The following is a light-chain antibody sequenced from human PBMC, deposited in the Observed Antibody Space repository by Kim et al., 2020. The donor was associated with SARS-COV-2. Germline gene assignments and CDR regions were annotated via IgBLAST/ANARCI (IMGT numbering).Light chain of an antibody. CDR3: QQNNRALAFT. CDR1: QNISNY. Sequence: DIQMTQTPIFLSASVGDRVTITCRASQNISNYLNWYQHKPGKAPKLLIYAVSTLQGWVPSTFSGSGSGTDFVLTISSLQPEDFATYFSQQNNRALAFTFGGRTKVDIK. J-gene: IGKJ4*01. V-gene: IGKV1-39*01. CDR2: AVS.